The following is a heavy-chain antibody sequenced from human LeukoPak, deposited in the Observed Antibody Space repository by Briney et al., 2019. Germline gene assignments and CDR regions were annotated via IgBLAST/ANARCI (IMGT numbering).Heavy chain of an antibody. CDR2: IGTNGGST. CDR1: GFTFSSYA. D-gene: IGHD1-14*01. CDR3: ARSDHPDYYYYMDV. Sequence: GSLRLSCAASGFTFSSYAMHWVRQAPGKGLEYVSAIGTNGGSTYYANSVKGRFTISRDNSKNTLYLQMGGLRAEDMAVYYCARSDHPDYYYYMDVWGKGNTVTVSS. V-gene: IGHV3-64*01. J-gene: IGHJ6*03.